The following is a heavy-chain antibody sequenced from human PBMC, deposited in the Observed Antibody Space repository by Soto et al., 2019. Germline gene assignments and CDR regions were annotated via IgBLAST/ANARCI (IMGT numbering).Heavy chain of an antibody. Sequence: SETLSLTCTVSGGSITSGTYFWGWIRQAPGKGLEWIGSIYYSGGTYYNPSLKSRVTISVDTSKNQFSLKLSSVTAADTAVYYCASLYCSGGSCYSTGYYMDVWGKGTTVTVSS. D-gene: IGHD2-15*01. CDR1: GGSITSGTYF. J-gene: IGHJ6*03. CDR3: ASLYCSGGSCYSTGYYMDV. CDR2: IYYSGGT. V-gene: IGHV4-39*01.